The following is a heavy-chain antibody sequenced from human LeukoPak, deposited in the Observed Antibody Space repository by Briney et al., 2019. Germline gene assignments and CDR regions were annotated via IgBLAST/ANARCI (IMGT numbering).Heavy chain of an antibody. CDR1: GFTFSSYA. D-gene: IGHD3-3*01. CDR2: ISSNGGST. CDR3: ARAPGRVVIMWYFDY. J-gene: IGHJ4*02. Sequence: GGSLRLSCAASGFTFSSYAMHWVRQAPGKGLEYVSAISSNGGSTYYANSVKGRFTISRDNSKNTLYLQMGSLRAEDMAVYYCARAPGRVVIMWYFDYWGQGTLVTVSS. V-gene: IGHV3-64*01.